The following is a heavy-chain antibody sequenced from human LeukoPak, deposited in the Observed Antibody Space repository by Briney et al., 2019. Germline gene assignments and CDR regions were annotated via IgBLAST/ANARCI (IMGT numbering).Heavy chain of an antibody. CDR3: ARDQGYTYGQTHYFDF. CDR2: VYASGTT. CDR1: VASINPYY. D-gene: IGHD2-15*01. Sequence: SETLSLTCTVSVASINPYYWIWIRQSAGGGLEGIGRVYASGTTNYNPSLSLNCRVTMSVDMSEDHFSLKLISVTAADTAVYYCARDQGYTYGQTHYFDFWGQGIQVTVSS. J-gene: IGHJ4*02. V-gene: IGHV4-4*07.